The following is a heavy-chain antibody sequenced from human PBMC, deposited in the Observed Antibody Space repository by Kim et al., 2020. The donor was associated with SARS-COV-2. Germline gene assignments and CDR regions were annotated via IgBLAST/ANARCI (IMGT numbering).Heavy chain of an antibody. CDR3: AKDGVVAGAWFWDDF. Sequence: GGSLRLSCAASGFNFRNYGMHWVRQAPGEGLEWLAVISYDGSNKYYPDSVKGRFTISRHNSKNILYMEMNNLRDEDTAVYYCAKDGVVAGAWFWDDF. CDR2: ISYDGSNK. V-gene: IGHV3-30*18. J-gene: IGHJ4*01. CDR1: GFNFRNYG. D-gene: IGHD6-13*01.